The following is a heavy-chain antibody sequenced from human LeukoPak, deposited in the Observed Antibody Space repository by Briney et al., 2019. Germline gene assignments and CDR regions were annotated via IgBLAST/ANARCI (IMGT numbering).Heavy chain of an antibody. V-gene: IGHV4-34*01. D-gene: IGHD5-18*01. CDR3: AGSSRIQLWSPPYYYYYGMDV. CDR2: INHSGST. CDR1: GGSFSGYY. Sequence: SETLSLTCAVYGGSFSGYYWSWIRQPPGKGLEWIGEINHSGSTNYNPSLKSRVTISVDTSKNQFSLKLSSVTAADTAVYYCAGSSRIQLWSPPYYYYYGMDVWGQGTTVTVSS. J-gene: IGHJ6*02.